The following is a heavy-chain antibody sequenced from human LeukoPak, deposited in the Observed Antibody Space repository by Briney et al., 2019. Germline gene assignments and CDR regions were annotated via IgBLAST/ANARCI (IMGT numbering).Heavy chain of an antibody. CDR2: IYHSGPT. V-gene: IGHV4-38-2*02. D-gene: IGHD3-10*01. J-gene: IGHJ4*02. Sequence: PSETLSLTCTLSSYSMRSGYYWGWIRQPPGKGLEWSWSIYHSGPTFYNPSLKSRVTILVHTSKHQHSLKLSSVTAADTAVYYCAMGAGSGSYYNPFHFDYWGRGTLLTVFS. CDR3: AMGAGSGSYYNPFHFDY. CDR1: SYSMRSGYY.